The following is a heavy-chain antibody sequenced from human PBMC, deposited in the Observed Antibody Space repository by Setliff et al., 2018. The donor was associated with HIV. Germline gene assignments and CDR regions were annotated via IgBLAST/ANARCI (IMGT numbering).Heavy chain of an antibody. CDR1: GGTFSSYV. D-gene: IGHD6-13*01. CDR2: IIPIFGTA. J-gene: IGHJ5*02. V-gene: IGHV1-69*13. Sequence: SVKVSCKASGGTFSSYVISWVRQAPGQGLEWMGGIIPIFGTANYAQKFQGRVTITADESTSTAYMELSSLRSDDTAVNYCARDFSGQQLVGGWFDPWGQGTLVTVSS. CDR3: ARDFSGQQLVGGWFDP.